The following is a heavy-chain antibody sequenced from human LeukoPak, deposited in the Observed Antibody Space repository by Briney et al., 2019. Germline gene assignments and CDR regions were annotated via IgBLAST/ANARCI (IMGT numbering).Heavy chain of an antibody. Sequence: ASVKVSCKASGYTFTGYYMHWVRQAPGQGLEWMGWISAYNGNTNYAQKLQGRVTMTTDTSTSTAYMELRSLRSDDTAVYYCARGVRVVGATVAFYIWGQGTMVTVSS. CDR3: ARGVRVVGATVAFYI. CDR1: GYTFTGYY. J-gene: IGHJ3*02. D-gene: IGHD1-26*01. V-gene: IGHV1-18*04. CDR2: ISAYNGNT.